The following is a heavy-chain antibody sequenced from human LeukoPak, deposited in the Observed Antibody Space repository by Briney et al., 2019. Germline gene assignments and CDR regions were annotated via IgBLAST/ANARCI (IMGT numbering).Heavy chain of an antibody. CDR1: GGSISSGGYY. CDR2: IYYSGST. CDR3: ARDSYSSGWYHDY. D-gene: IGHD6-19*01. V-gene: IGHV4-31*03. Sequence: SQTLSLTCTVSGGSISSGGYYWSWLRQHPGKGLEWIGYIYYSGSTYYNPSLKSRVTISVDTSKNQFSLKLSSVTAADTAVYYCARDSYSSGWYHDYWGQGTLVTVSS. J-gene: IGHJ4*02.